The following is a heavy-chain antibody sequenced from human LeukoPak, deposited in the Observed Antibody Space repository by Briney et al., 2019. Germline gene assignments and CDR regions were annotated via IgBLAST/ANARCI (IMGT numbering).Heavy chain of an antibody. CDR3: ARGAGGYPIDY. Sequence: SETLSLTCTVSGGSISGYYWTWIRQPPGKGLEWIGYIYYSGSTNYNPSLKSRVTMSLDTSKNQVSLKLTSVTAADTAVYYCARGAGGYPIDYWGQGTLVTVSS. V-gene: IGHV4-59*08. CDR2: IYYSGST. CDR1: GGSISGYY. D-gene: IGHD5-12*01. J-gene: IGHJ4*02.